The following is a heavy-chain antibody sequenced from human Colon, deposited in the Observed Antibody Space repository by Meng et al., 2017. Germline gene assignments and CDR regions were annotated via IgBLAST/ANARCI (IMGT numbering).Heavy chain of an antibody. Sequence: VRVVQSGPEVKKPGASVKVYCKASGGPFSGFAISWVRQAPGQGLEWMGGIIPIFGTANYAQKFQGRVTITTDESTSTAYMELSSLRSEDTAVYYCARLYGSGSYYKGWFDPWGQGTLVTVSS. CDR3: ARLYGSGSYYKGWFDP. D-gene: IGHD3-10*01. CDR1: GGPFSGFA. J-gene: IGHJ5*02. V-gene: IGHV1-69*05. CDR2: IIPIFGTA.